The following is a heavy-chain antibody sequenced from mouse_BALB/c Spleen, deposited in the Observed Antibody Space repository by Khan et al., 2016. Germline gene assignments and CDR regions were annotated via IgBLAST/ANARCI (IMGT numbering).Heavy chain of an antibody. CDR3: PRNGDVGFDY. CDR2: INPDSSTI. CDR1: GFDFSRYW. Sequence: EVQLQESGGGLVQPGGSLKLSCTTSGFDFSRYWMSWVRQAPGRGLEWIGEINPDSSTINYTPSLKDKFIISRDNAKNTQYLQMSKVRSEDAALYYYPRNGDVGFDYWGQGTTLTVSS. V-gene: IGHV4-1*02. J-gene: IGHJ2*01.